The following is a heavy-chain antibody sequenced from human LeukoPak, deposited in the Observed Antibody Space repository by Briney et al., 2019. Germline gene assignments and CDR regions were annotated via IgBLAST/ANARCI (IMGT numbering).Heavy chain of an antibody. D-gene: IGHD2-15*01. CDR3: ARDPPYCSGVSCYSGYFYY. V-gene: IGHV4-34*01. CDR1: GGSFSGYY. CDR2: INHSGST. J-gene: IGHJ4*01. Sequence: SETLSLTCAVYGGSFSGYYWSWIRQPPGKGLEWIGEINHSGSTNYNPSLKSRVTISVDTSKNQFSLKMSSVTAAETSVYYCARDPPYCSGVSCYSGYFYYWGHGTLVTVSS.